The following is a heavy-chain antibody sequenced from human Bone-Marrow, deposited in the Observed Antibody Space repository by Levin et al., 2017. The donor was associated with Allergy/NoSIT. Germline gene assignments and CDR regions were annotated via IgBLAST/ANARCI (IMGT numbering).Heavy chain of an antibody. V-gene: IGHV4-59*01. CDR1: GASISSFY. Sequence: SETLSLTCAVSGASISSFYWSWIRQPPGKGLEWIGYIYHSGGTNYNPSLNSRVTITIDSSKNQFFLKLSYMTAADTAIYYCARKGGGSGWYSRYFDFWGQGTRVTVSS. J-gene: IGHJ4*02. CDR2: IYHSGGT. CDR3: ARKGGGSGWYSRYFDF. D-gene: IGHD6-13*01.